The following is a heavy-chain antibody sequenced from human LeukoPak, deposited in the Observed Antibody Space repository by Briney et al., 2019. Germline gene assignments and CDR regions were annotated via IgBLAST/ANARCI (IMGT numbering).Heavy chain of an antibody. CDR1: GYTFTSYG. V-gene: IGHV1-18*01. CDR2: ISAYNGNT. J-gene: IGHJ6*02. CDR3: ARDRPRYYYGSGGPYGMDV. Sequence: ASVKVSCKASGYTFTSYGISWVRQAPGQGLEWMGWISAYNGNTNYAQKLQDRVTMTTDTSTSTAYMELRSLRSDDTAVYYCARDRPRYYYGSGGPYGMDVWGQGTTVTVSS. D-gene: IGHD3-10*01.